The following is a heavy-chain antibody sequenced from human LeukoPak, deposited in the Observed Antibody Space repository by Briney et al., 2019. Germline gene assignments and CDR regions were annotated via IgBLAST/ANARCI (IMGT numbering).Heavy chain of an antibody. CDR1: GFTFSSYS. Sequence: GGSLRLSCAASGFTFSSYSMNWVRQAPGKGLEWVSYISSSSSTIYYADSVKGRFTISRDNSKNTLYLQMNSLRAEDTAVYYCAKAKSVTTYLGYFDYWGQGTLVTVSS. J-gene: IGHJ4*02. CDR3: AKAKSVTTYLGYFDY. D-gene: IGHD4-17*01. V-gene: IGHV3-48*01. CDR2: ISSSSSTI.